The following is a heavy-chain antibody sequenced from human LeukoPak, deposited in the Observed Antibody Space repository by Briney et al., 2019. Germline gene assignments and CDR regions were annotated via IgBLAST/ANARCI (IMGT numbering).Heavy chain of an antibody. V-gene: IGHV3-48*03. CDR1: RFTFSSYE. CDR2: ISSSGSTI. J-gene: IGHJ4*02. CDR3: ARASPLAAAYDY. D-gene: IGHD6-13*01. Sequence: GGSLRLSCAASRFTFSSYEMNWVRQAPGKELEWVSYISSSGSTIYYADSVKGRFTISRDNAKNSLYLQMNSLRAEDTAVYYCARASPLAAAYDYWGQGTLVTVSS.